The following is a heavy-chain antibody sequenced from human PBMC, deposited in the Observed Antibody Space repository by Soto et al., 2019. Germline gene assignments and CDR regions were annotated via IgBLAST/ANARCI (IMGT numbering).Heavy chain of an antibody. CDR1: GCSISSSSYY. Sequence: SETLSLTCTVSGCSISSSSYYWGWIRQPPGRGLEWIGSIYFTGATHYNVSLTSRVIISVDTSRNQFSLRLNSVTATDTAVYYCARHVRGWQLMLDNWGQGSLVTVSS. CDR3: ARHVRGWQLMLDN. D-gene: IGHD2-15*01. J-gene: IGHJ4*02. V-gene: IGHV4-39*01. CDR2: IYFTGAT.